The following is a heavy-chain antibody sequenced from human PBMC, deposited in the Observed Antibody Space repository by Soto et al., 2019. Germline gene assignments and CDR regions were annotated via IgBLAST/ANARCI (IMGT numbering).Heavy chain of an antibody. CDR3: AHLTTGGFYFDY. Sequence: FGPTLVNPAQTLTLTCTFSGFSLSTSGMGVGWIRQPPGKALEWLALIYWDDDKRYSPSLKSRLTITKDTSKNQVVLTMTNMDPVDTATYYCAHLTTGGFYFDYWGQGTLVTVSS. D-gene: IGHD4-17*01. CDR1: GFSLSTSGMG. V-gene: IGHV2-5*02. CDR2: IYWDDDK. J-gene: IGHJ4*02.